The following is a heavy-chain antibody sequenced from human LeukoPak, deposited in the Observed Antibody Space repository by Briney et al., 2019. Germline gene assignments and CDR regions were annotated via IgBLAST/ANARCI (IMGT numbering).Heavy chain of an antibody. CDR2: INPDGSTT. V-gene: IGHV3-74*01. CDR3: AKDLHYGSADY. D-gene: IGHD3-10*01. Sequence: GGSLRLSCAASGFTFSSYWMHWVRQDPGKGLVWVSFINPDGSTTNYADSVKGRFTISRDNAKNALYLQMNSLRAEDTAVYYCAKDLHYGSADYWGQGTLVTVSS. J-gene: IGHJ4*02. CDR1: GFTFSSYW.